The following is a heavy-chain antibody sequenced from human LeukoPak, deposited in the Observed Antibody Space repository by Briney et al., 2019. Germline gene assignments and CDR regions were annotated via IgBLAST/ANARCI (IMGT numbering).Heavy chain of an antibody. CDR2: IYSGGTT. Sequence: GGSLRLSCAASGFTVGSNYMSWVRQPPGKGLEWVSVIYSGGTTIYADSVKGRFTISKGSSENSLYLQMNSLRAEDTAVYYCARGRGGQQYFFDYWGQGTLVTVSS. D-gene: IGHD5-24*01. J-gene: IGHJ4*02. CDR1: GFTVGSNY. CDR3: ARGRGGQQYFFDY. V-gene: IGHV3-66*01.